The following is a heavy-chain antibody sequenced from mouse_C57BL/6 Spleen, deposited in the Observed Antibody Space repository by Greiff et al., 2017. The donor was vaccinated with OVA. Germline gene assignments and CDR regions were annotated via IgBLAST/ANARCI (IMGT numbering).Heavy chain of an antibody. CDR3: ARSLLPSSPYAMDY. J-gene: IGHJ4*01. D-gene: IGHD1-1*01. V-gene: IGHV5-6*01. CDR2: ISSGGSYT. Sequence: EVKLMESGGDLVKPGGSLKLSCAASGFTFSSYGMSWVRQTPDKRLEWVATISSGGSYTYYPDSVKGRFTISRDNAKNTLYLQMSSLKSEDTAMYYCARSLLPSSPYAMDYWGQGTSVTVSS. CDR1: GFTFSSYG.